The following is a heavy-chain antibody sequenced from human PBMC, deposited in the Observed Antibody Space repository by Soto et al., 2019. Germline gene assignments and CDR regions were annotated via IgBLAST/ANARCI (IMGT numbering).Heavy chain of an antibody. D-gene: IGHD4-17*01. Sequence: PSETLSLTCTVSGGSISSYYWSWIRQPPGKGLEWIGCIYYTGSTNYNPSLKSRVTISLDTSKNQFSLKLSSVTAADTAVYYCAAGDYGDYDYWGQGTLVTVSS. J-gene: IGHJ4*02. CDR1: GGSISSYY. CDR3: AAGDYGDYDY. CDR2: IYYTGST. V-gene: IGHV4-59*03.